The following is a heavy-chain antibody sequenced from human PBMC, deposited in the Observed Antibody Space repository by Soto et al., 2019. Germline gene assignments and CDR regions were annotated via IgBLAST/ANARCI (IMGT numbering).Heavy chain of an antibody. D-gene: IGHD3-22*01. CDR1: GYTFTSYG. CDR2: ISAYNGNT. Sequence: QVQLVQSGAEVKKPGASVKVSCKASGYTFTSYGISWVRQAPGQGLEWMGWISAYNGNTNYAQKLQGRVTMTTDTSXSXVYMELRSLRSDDTAVYYCAREGYYYDSSGYSSSDYWGQGTLVTVSS. CDR3: AREGYYYDSSGYSSSDY. J-gene: IGHJ4*02. V-gene: IGHV1-18*01.